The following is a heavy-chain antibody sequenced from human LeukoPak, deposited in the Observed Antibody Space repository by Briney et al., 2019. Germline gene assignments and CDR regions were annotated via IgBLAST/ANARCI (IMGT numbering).Heavy chain of an antibody. CDR1: GYTFTSYA. CDR2: INAGNGNT. Sequence: ASVKVSCKASGYTFTSYAMHWVRQAPGQRLEWMGWINAGNGNTKYSQKFQGRVTMTRDTSTSTVYMELSSLRSEDTAVYYCARGSVGWELRYYFDYWGQGTLVTVSS. J-gene: IGHJ4*02. CDR3: ARGSVGWELRYYFDY. D-gene: IGHD1-26*01. V-gene: IGHV1-3*01.